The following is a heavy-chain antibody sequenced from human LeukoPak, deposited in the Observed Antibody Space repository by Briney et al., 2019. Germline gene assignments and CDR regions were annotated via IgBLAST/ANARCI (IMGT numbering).Heavy chain of an antibody. CDR1: GYTFTSYY. CDR2: IKPSGGST. J-gene: IGHJ4*02. V-gene: IGHV1-46*01. Sequence: ASVKVSCKASGYTFTSYYMHWVRQAPGQGLDWMGIIKPSGGSTNYAQKFQGRVTMTTDTSTSTFYMELSSLRSEDTAVYYCTLFDYGDYDYWGQGTLVTVSS. D-gene: IGHD4-17*01. CDR3: TLFDYGDYDY.